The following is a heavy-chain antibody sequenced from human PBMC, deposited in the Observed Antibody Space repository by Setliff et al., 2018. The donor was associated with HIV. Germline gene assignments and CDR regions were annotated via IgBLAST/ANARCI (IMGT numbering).Heavy chain of an antibody. CDR1: GYSFTNYW. D-gene: IGHD2-2*01. V-gene: IGHV5-51*01. CDR2: IYPADSDT. J-gene: IGHJ6*03. CDR3: SRASDPSHRMPPTNYYYYMDV. Sequence: GESLKISCKGSGYSFTNYWIGWVRQVPGKGLEWMGIIYPADSDTRYSPSFQGQVTISADKSVSTAYLQWSSLRASDTAVYYCSRASDPSHRMPPTNYYYYMDVWGKGTKVTVSS.